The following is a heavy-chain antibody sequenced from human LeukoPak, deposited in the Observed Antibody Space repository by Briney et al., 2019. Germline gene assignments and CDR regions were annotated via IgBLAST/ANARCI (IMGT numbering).Heavy chain of an antibody. D-gene: IGHD6-13*01. CDR2: ISAYNGNT. CDR3: ARDRGGIAAAEESFDY. Sequence: ASVTVSCKASGYTFTSYGISWVRQAPGQGLEWMGWISAYNGNTNYAQKLQGRVTMTTDTSTSTAYMELRSLRSDDTAVYYCARDRGGIAAAEESFDYWGQGTLVTVSS. CDR1: GYTFTSYG. J-gene: IGHJ4*02. V-gene: IGHV1-18*01.